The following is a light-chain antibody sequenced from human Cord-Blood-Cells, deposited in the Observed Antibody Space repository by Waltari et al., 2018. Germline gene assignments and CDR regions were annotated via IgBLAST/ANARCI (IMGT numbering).Light chain of an antibody. CDR2: RNN. Sequence: QSVLTQPPSASGTPGQRVTIPRSGSTSHNRRNYVYCYQHIPGTAPKLLSYRNNQRPSGVPDRFSGSKSGTSASLAISGLRSEDEADYYCAAWDDSLSGRVFGGGTKLTVL. CDR1: TSHNRRNY. J-gene: IGLJ3*02. V-gene: IGLV1-47*01. CDR3: AAWDDSLSGRV.